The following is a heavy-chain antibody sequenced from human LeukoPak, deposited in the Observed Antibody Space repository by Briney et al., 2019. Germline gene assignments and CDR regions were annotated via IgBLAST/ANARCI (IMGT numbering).Heavy chain of an antibody. Sequence: GGSLRLSCAASGFTFSSYAMRWVRQVPGKGLEWVSAISNSGGSTFYADSVKGRFTISRDNSKNTLYLQMNSLRAEDTAVYYCAKGYPYFDFWGQGTLVTVSS. CDR3: AKGYPYFDF. CDR2: ISNSGGST. CDR1: GFTFSSYA. V-gene: IGHV3-23*01. D-gene: IGHD2-2*01. J-gene: IGHJ4*02.